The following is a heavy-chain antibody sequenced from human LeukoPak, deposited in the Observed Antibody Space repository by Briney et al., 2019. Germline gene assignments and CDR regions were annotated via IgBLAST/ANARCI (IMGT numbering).Heavy chain of an antibody. D-gene: IGHD4-23*01. CDR2: IYYSGGT. Sequence: SETLSLTCTVSGGSINNSYWSWIRQPPGKGLEWIGYIYYSGGTNYSPSLKSRVIISVDTSRNQFSLKLNSLTAADTAVYYCARGSSAPRWFPFDYWGQGTLVTVSS. J-gene: IGHJ4*02. V-gene: IGHV4-59*01. CDR1: GGSINNSY. CDR3: ARGSSAPRWFPFDY.